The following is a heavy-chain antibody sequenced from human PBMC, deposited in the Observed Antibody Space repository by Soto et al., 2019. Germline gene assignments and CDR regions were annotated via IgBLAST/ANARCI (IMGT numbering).Heavy chain of an antibody. CDR3: GYVYYNSGRWDA. Sequence: ITLKESGPPLVKPTQTLTLTCTFSGFSLSTSAVGVGWIRQPPGKALEWLALIYWDDDKRYSPSLKSKLTITKDTSKIQVVLTMTNMDPVDTATYYGGYVYYNSGRWDAWGQGTLVTVSS. D-gene: IGHD3-10*01. J-gene: IGHJ5*02. CDR2: IYWDDDK. V-gene: IGHV2-5*02. CDR1: GFSLSTSAVG.